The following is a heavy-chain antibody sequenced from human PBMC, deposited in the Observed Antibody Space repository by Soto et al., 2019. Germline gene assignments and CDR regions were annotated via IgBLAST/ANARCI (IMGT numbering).Heavy chain of an antibody. CDR2: ISYDGSNK. D-gene: IGHD3-22*01. CDR3: ARDPYYYDSGGYLGY. Sequence: GGSLRLSCAASGFTFSSYAMHWVRQAPGKGLEWVAVISYDGSNKYYADSVKGRFTISRDNSKNTLYLQMNSLRAEDTAVYYCARDPYYYDSGGYLGYWGQGTLVTVSS. V-gene: IGHV3-30-3*01. J-gene: IGHJ4*02. CDR1: GFTFSSYA.